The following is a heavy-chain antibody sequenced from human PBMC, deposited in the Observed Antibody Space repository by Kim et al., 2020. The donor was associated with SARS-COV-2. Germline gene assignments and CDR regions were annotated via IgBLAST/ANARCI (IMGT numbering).Heavy chain of an antibody. CDR3: AREGGIASYYYYYYGMDV. CDR2: IWYDGSNK. V-gene: IGHV3-33*01. CDR1: GFTFSSYG. D-gene: IGHD6-13*01. J-gene: IGHJ6*02. Sequence: GGSLRLSCAASGFTFSSYGMHWVRQAPGKGLEWVAVIWYDGSNKYYADSVKGRFTISRDNSKNTLYLQMNSLRAEDTAVYYCAREGGIASYYYYYYGMDVWGQGTTVTVSS.